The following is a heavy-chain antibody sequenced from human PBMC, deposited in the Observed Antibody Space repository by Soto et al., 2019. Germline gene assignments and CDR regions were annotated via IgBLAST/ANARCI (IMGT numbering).Heavy chain of an antibody. Sequence: QVQLVQSGAEVKKPGASVKVSCKASGYTFTSYGISWVRQAPGQGLEWMGWISAYNGNTNYAQKLQGRVTITTDTATSTAYMELRSLRSDDAAVYYCARGREGGPTVTYGDDAFDIWGQGTMVTVSS. V-gene: IGHV1-18*04. J-gene: IGHJ3*02. D-gene: IGHD4-17*01. CDR3: ARGREGGPTVTYGDDAFDI. CDR1: GYTFTSYG. CDR2: ISAYNGNT.